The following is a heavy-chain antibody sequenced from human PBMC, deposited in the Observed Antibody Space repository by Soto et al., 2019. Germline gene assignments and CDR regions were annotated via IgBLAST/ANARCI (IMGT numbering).Heavy chain of an antibody. V-gene: IGHV4-31*03. CDR3: ARVRDNGWHYFDY. CDR1: GGSISSGGYY. J-gene: IGHJ4*02. Sequence: QVQLQESGPGLVKPSQTLSLPCTVSGGSISSGGYYWSWIRQHPGKGLEWIGYISYSGSTYYNPSLKSRVTISVDTSKNQFSLKLSSVTAADTAVYYCARVRDNGWHYFDYWGQGTLVTVSS. D-gene: IGHD1-20*01. CDR2: ISYSGST.